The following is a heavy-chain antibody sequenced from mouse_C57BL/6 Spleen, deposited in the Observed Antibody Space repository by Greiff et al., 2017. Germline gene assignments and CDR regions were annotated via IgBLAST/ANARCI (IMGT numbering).Heavy chain of an antibody. D-gene: IGHD4-1*01. CDR1: GYTFTSYW. CDR2: IDPSDSYT. Sequence: VQLQQSGAELVMPGASVKLSCKASGYTFTSYWMHWVKQRPGQGLEWIGEIDPSDSYTNYNQKFKGKSTLTVDKSSSTAYMQLSSLTSEDSAVYYCARGVNWGFAYWGQGTLVTVSA. V-gene: IGHV1-69*01. J-gene: IGHJ3*01. CDR3: ARGVNWGFAY.